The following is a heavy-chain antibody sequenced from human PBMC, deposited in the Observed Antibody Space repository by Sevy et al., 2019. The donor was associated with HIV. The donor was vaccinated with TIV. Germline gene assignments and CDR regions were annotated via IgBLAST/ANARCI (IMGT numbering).Heavy chain of an antibody. D-gene: IGHD3-16*01. V-gene: IGHV3-74*01. CDR1: GFTFSSYW. Sequence: GGSLRLSCAASGFTFSSYWMHWVRQAPGKGLVWVSRINSDGSSTSYADSVKGRFTISRDNAKNTLYLQMNSLRAEDTAVYYCARDVLTTFDYYGMDVWGQGTTVTVSS. CDR2: INSDGSST. J-gene: IGHJ6*02. CDR3: ARDVLTTFDYYGMDV.